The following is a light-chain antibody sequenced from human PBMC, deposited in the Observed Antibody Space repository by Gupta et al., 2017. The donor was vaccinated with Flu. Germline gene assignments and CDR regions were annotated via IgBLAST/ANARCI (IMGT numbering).Light chain of an antibody. J-gene: IGLJ3*02. CDR2: LHYDGGH. CDR3: QTWGAGFWV. V-gene: IGLV4-69*01. Sequence: AWLQVQPHKGPRCLMSLHYDGGHRKGDGGPDRFSGSSSGAERDLTISSRQSEDEYDYYYQTWGAGFWVFGGGTKLTVL.